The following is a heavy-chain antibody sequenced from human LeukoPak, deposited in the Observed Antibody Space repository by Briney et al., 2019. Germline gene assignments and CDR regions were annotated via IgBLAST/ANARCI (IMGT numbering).Heavy chain of an antibody. CDR1: GGSFSGYD. CDR2: TTHSGSP. Sequence: PSETLSLTCAVYGGSFSGYDWSWIRQPPGKGLEWIRETTHSGSPNYNPSLKSRVTISIDTCKNQFSLNVNSVTDADRDVYYCAGGHMYDYVWGSYRPPLDYWGKGTLDLVFS. J-gene: IGHJ4*02. CDR3: AGGHMYDYVWGSYRPPLDY. V-gene: IGHV4-34*01. D-gene: IGHD3-16*02.